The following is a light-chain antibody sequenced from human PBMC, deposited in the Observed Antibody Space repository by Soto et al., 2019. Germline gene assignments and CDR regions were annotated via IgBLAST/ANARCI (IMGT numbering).Light chain of an antibody. J-gene: IGKJ4*01. CDR3: QQFQAYPLT. CDR2: DAS. V-gene: IGKV1-13*02. Sequence: QLTQSPSSLSASVGDRVTIPCRASQDISTSLAWYQQKPGKPPKLLIYDASTLESGVPSRFSGRGSGTDVTLTISSLQPEDFATYFCQQFQAYPLTFGGGTRVDIK. CDR1: QDISTS.